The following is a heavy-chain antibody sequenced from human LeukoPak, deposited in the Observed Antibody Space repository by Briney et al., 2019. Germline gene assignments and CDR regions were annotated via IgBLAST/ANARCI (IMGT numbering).Heavy chain of an antibody. V-gene: IGHV5-10-1*01. Sequence: GESLQISCKGAGSLFTSYWITRGRQMPGKGREWMGMIDPTYSYTNYSPSFPGHVTISTDKSISTAYLQWSSLKASDTALYYCARRGRSSSNFDFWGQGTLVTVSS. D-gene: IGHD6-6*01. CDR2: IDPTYSYT. J-gene: IGHJ4*02. CDR1: GSLFTSYW. CDR3: ARRGRSSSNFDF.